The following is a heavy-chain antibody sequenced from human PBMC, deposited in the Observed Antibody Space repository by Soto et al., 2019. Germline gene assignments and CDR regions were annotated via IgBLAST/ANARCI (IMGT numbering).Heavy chain of an antibody. Sequence: GGSLRLSCAASGFTFSSYGMHWVRQAPGKGLEWVAVIWYDGSNKYYADSVKGRFTISRDNSKNTLYLQMNSLRAEDTAVYYCARDLTGYNWFDPWGQGTLVTVCS. J-gene: IGHJ5*02. CDR1: GFTFSSYG. V-gene: IGHV3-33*01. CDR2: IWYDGSNK. CDR3: ARDLTGYNWFDP. D-gene: IGHD1-20*01.